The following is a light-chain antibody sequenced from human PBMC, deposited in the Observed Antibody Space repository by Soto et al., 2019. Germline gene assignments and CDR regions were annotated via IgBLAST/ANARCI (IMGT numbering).Light chain of an antibody. CDR3: DSLTTTNFA. CDR1: SSDVGAYNF. CDR2: EVS. J-gene: IGLJ1*01. Sequence: QSALTQPASVSGCPRQSLPISGTGTSSDVGAYNFVSWYQHHPNKAPKLMISEVSNRPSGVSDRFSGSKSGNTASLTISGLQAEAEADYSCDSLTTTNFAFGTG. V-gene: IGLV2-14*01.